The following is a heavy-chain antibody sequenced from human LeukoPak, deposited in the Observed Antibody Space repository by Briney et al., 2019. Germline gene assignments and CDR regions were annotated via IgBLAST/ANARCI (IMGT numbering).Heavy chain of an antibody. CDR1: GASISSSY. CDR3: ARPVQGWYFDL. Sequence: PSETLFLTCTVSGASISSSYWSWIRQPPGKGLEWMGYIHYSGTTNYSPSLKSRVTISLDTSKNQFSLKLDSVTAADTAVYYCARPVQGWYFDLRGRGTLVTVSS. CDR2: IHYSGTT. V-gene: IGHV4-59*01. J-gene: IGHJ2*01.